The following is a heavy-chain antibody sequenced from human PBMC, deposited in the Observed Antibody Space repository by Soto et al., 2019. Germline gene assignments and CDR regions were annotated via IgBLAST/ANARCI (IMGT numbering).Heavy chain of an antibody. CDR1: GFTFSSYG. D-gene: IGHD2-2*01. CDR3: AKGKHCSTTSCYFYYYGVDV. V-gene: IGHV3-30*18. CDR2: ISYDGSNK. J-gene: IGHJ6*02. Sequence: QVQLVESGGGVVQPGRSLRLSCAASGFTFSSYGMHWVRQAPGKGLEWVAVISYDGSNKYYADSVKGRLTISRDNSKNTLYQQIHSLRAEDTAVYYCAKGKHCSTTSCYFYYYGVDVWGQGTTVAVSS.